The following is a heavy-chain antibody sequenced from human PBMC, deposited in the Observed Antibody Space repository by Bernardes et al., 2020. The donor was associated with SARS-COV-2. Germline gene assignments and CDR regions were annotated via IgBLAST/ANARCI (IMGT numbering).Heavy chain of an antibody. D-gene: IGHD3-22*01. Sequence: GGSLRLCCSASGLTFSLYAMGWVRQAPGRGLQWISSIVGSGETAFYADSVKGRFTISRDNSNNNLFLQMSGLRAEDTAVYYCARSMRTAYNYYDSREFEYFQNWGQGTLVTVSS. J-gene: IGHJ1*01. CDR3: ARSMRTAYNYYDSREFEYFQN. CDR1: GLTFSLYA. V-gene: IGHV3-23*01. CDR2: IVGSGETA.